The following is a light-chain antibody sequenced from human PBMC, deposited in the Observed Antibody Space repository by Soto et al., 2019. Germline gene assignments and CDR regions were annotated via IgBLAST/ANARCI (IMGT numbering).Light chain of an antibody. Sequence: QSALTQPASVSGSPGQSITISCTGTSSDVGGYNYVSWYQQHPGKAPKLMIYDVSNRPSGVCNRFSGSKSGNTASLTLSGLLAEDEDDYYYSSYTNSSTRSVFGGGTKLTVL. CDR3: SSYTNSSTRSV. J-gene: IGLJ2*01. V-gene: IGLV2-14*01. CDR1: SSDVGGYNY. CDR2: DVS.